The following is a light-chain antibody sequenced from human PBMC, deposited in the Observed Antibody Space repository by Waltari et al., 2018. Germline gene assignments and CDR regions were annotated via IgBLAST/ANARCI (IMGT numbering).Light chain of an antibody. J-gene: IGKJ2*01. CDR2: WSS. CDR1: QSILYSANNKNY. V-gene: IGKV4-1*01. Sequence: DIVVTQSPDSLAVSLGETATISFTCSQSILYSANNKNYLAWFQKKPGQPPKLLIYWSSTRESGVPDRFSGSGSGTEFSLTISGLQAEDVAVYYCQQYYRNPYTFGQGTNLEI. CDR3: QQYYRNPYT.